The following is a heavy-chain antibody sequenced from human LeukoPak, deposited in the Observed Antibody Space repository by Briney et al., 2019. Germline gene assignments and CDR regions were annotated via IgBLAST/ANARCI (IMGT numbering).Heavy chain of an antibody. V-gene: IGHV4-31*03. J-gene: IGHJ4*02. CDR1: GGSISSGGYY. Sequence: SQTLSLTCTVSGGSISSGGYYWGWIRQHPGKGLEWIGYIYYSGSTYYNLSLKSRVTISVDTSKNQFSLKLSSVTAADTAVYYCARDILGYFDYWGQGTLVTVSS. CDR3: ARDILGYFDY. D-gene: IGHD1-26*01. CDR2: IYYSGST.